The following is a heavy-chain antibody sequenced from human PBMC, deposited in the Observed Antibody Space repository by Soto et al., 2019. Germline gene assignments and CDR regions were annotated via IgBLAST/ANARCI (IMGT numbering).Heavy chain of an antibody. V-gene: IGHV4-31*03. CDR2: IYYSGST. J-gene: IGHJ6*02. D-gene: IGHD4-17*01. CDR1: GGSISSGGYY. CDR3: AREPRGDQLNYYYYGMDV. Sequence: PSETLSLTCTVSGGSISSGGYYWSWIRQHPGKGLEWIGYIYYSGSTYYNPSLKSRVTISVDTSKNQFSLKLSSVTAADTAVYYCAREPRGDQLNYYYYGMDVWGQGTTVTVSS.